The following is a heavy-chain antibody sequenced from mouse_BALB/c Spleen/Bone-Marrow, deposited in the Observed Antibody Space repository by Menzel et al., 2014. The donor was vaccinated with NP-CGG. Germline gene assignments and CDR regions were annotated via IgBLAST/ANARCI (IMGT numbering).Heavy chain of an antibody. J-gene: IGHJ3*01. D-gene: IGHD1-1*01. CDR2: INPSSGFT. CDR3: ARGDYYGSTYEGFTY. CDR1: GYTFTSYT. Sequence: VQLQQSAAELARPGASVKMSCKASGYTFTSYTMHWVKQRPGQGLEWIGYINPSSGFTDYNQKFKVKTTLTADKSSSTAFMQLSSLTSEGSAVYYCARGDYYGSTYEGFTYWGQGTLVTVSA. V-gene: IGHV1-4*02.